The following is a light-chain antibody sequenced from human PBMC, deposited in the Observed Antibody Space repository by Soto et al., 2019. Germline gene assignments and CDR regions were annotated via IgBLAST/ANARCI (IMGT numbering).Light chain of an antibody. J-gene: IGKJ3*01. V-gene: IGKV1-27*01. CDR2: AAS. Sequence: DIQITQSPSSLSASVGDRVTITCRASQGISSYLAWYQQKPGKVPKLLISAASTLQSGVPFRFSGGGSGTHFTLTISSLQPEDVATYYCQKYSGAPFTFGPGTKVDIK. CDR3: QKYSGAPFT. CDR1: QGISSY.